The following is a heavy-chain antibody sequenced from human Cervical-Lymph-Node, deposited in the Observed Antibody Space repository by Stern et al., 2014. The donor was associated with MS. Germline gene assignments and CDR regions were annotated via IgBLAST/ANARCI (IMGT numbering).Heavy chain of an antibody. J-gene: IGHJ3*01. CDR2: INTNTGNP. Sequence: QVQLVQSGSELKEHGASVKISCKTSGYTFTTYAMNWVRQAPGQGLEWMGWINTNTGNPTYAQGFTGRFVFSLDTSVSTAYLQIRSLRPEDAAVYYCSRGAIGARPRVYGFDFWGQGTTVTVST. V-gene: IGHV7-4-1*02. D-gene: IGHD6-6*01. CDR3: SRGAIGARPRVYGFDF. CDR1: GYTFTTYA.